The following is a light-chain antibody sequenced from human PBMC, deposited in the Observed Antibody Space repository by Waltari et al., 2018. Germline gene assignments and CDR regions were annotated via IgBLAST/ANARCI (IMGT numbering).Light chain of an antibody. V-gene: IGLV1-40*01. CDR3: QSYDSSLSGYV. J-gene: IGLJ1*01. CDR1: SPNIGAGYD. Sequence: QSVLTQPPSVSGAPGQRLTLPRTGSSPNIGAGYDVLSYQQLPRTAPKLLIFGNRYWPSGVPDRFSGSKSGTSASLAITGLQADDEADYYCQSYDSSLSGYVFGTGTKVTVL. CDR2: GNR.